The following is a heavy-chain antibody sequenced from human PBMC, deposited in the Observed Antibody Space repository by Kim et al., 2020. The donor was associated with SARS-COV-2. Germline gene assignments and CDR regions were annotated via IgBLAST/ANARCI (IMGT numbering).Heavy chain of an antibody. Sequence: ASVKVSCKASGYTFTSYAMHWVRQAPGQRLEWMGWINAGNGNTKYSQKFQGRVTITRDTSASTAYMELSSLRSEDTAVYYCAREGSPYLWFGDLSYYYYYMDVWGKGTTVTVSS. J-gene: IGHJ6*03. CDR3: AREGSPYLWFGDLSYYYYYMDV. D-gene: IGHD3-10*01. CDR2: INAGNGNT. CDR1: GYTFTSYA. V-gene: IGHV1-3*01.